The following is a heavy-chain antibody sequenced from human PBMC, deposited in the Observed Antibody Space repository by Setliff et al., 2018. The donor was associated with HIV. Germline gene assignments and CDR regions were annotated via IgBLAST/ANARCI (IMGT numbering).Heavy chain of an antibody. CDR2: IYHSGST. CDR3: AGSWSGYPLSFGY. J-gene: IGHJ4*02. D-gene: IGHD3-3*01. CDR1: GYSISSGYY. Sequence: PSETLSLTCAVSGYSISSGYYWGWIRQPPGKGLEWIGSIYHSGSTYYNPSLKSRVTISVDTSKNQFSLKLSSVTAADTAVYYCAGSWSGYPLSFGYWGQGTLVTVSS. V-gene: IGHV4-38-2*01.